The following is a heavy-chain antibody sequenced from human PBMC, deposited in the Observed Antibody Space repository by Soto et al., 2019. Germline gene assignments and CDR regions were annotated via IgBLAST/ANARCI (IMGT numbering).Heavy chain of an antibody. V-gene: IGHV4-39*01. CDR1: GGSISSSSYY. Sequence: SETLSLTCTVSGGSISSSSYYWGWIRQPPGKGLEWIGSIYYSGSTYYNPSLKSRVTISVDTSKNQFSLKLSSVTAADTAVYYCARVIAAAGLQKYFDYWGQGTLVTVSS. CDR3: ARVIAAAGLQKYFDY. D-gene: IGHD6-13*01. J-gene: IGHJ4*02. CDR2: IYYSGST.